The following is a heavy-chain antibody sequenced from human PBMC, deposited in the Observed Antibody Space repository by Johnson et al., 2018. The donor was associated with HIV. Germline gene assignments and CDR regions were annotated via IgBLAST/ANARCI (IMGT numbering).Heavy chain of an antibody. CDR2: ISYDGGSI. D-gene: IGHD1-26*01. Sequence: QMQLVESGGGLVQPGGSLRLSCAASGFTFSSYPMHWVRQAPGKGLEWVAIISYDGGSIYYADSVKGRFSISRDNSKNTLYLQMNSLRVEDTAVYYCAREGAWEVRPGAFDIWGQGTMVTVSS. CDR3: AREGAWEVRPGAFDI. J-gene: IGHJ3*02. V-gene: IGHV3-30*14. CDR1: GFTFSSYP.